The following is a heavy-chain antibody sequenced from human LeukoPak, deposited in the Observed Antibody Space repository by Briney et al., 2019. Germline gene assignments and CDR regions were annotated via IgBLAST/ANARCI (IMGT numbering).Heavy chain of an antibody. CDR2: ISGSGGST. J-gene: IGHJ4*02. CDR3: AKAGGVGYYFDY. D-gene: IGHD2-8*01. V-gene: IGHV3-23*01. Sequence: GGSLRLSCAASGFTFSSYAMSWVRQVPGKGLEWVSAISGSGGSTYYADSVKGRFTISRDNSKNTLYLQMNSLRAEDTAVYYCAKAGGVGYYFDYWGQGTLVTVSS. CDR1: GFTFSSYA.